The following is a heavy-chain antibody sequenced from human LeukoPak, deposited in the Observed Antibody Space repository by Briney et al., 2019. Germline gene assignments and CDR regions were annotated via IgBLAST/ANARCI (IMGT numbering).Heavy chain of an antibody. CDR2: ISGSGGST. V-gene: IGHV3-23*01. J-gene: IGHJ4*02. D-gene: IGHD3-10*01. CDR3: AKASLLWFGESGDYFDY. Sequence: GGSLRLSCAASGFTFSSYAMSWVRQAPGKGLEWVSAISGSGGSTYYADSVKGRFTISRDNSKNTLYLQMNSLRAEDTAVYYCAKASLLWFGESGDYFDYWGQGTLVTVSS. CDR1: GFTFSSYA.